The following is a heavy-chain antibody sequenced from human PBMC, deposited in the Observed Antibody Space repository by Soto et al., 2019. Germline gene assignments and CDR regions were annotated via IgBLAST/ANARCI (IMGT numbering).Heavy chain of an antibody. V-gene: IGHV1-3*01. CDR1: GYTFTSYC. CDR2: INAANGDT. Sequence: QVQLVQSGTEVKKPGASVKVSCKASGYTFTSYCIHWVRQAPGQRLEWMGWINAANGDTKYSPKFQGRVTITSDTSASTAYMVLSSVRSEDTAVYYCVRRLVSATGIDWLDPGGQGTLVTVSS. CDR3: VRRLVSATGIDWLDP. J-gene: IGHJ5*02. D-gene: IGHD6-13*01.